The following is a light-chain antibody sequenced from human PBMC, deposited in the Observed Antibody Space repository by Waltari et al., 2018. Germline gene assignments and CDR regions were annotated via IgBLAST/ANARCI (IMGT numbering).Light chain of an antibody. CDR1: SSDVGGHNY. CDR3: SSYAGSNNVV. V-gene: IGLV2-8*01. CDR2: EVS. Sequence: QSALTQPPSASGSPGQSVTISSTGTSSDVGGHNYVSWYQQHPGKAPKLMIYEVSKRPSGVPDRFSGSKSGNTASLTVSGLQAEDEADYYCSSYAGSNNVVFGGGTKLTVL. J-gene: IGLJ2*01.